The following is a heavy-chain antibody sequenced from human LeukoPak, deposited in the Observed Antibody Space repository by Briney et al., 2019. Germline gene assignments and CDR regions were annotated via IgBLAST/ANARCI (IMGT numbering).Heavy chain of an antibody. Sequence: PSETLFLTCTVSGGSISSYYWSWIRQPPGKGLEWIGYIYYSGSTNYNPSLKSRVTISVDTSKNQFSLKLSSVTAADTAVYYCARGYSSSWVDYWGQGTLVTVSS. V-gene: IGHV4-59*01. D-gene: IGHD6-13*01. J-gene: IGHJ4*02. CDR2: IYYSGST. CDR1: GGSISSYY. CDR3: ARGYSSSWVDY.